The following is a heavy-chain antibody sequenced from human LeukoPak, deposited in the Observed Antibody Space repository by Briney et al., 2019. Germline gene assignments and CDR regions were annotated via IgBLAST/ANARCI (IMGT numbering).Heavy chain of an antibody. V-gene: IGHV4-39*07. Sequence: PSETLSLTCTVSGGPISSSSYYWGWIRQPPGKGLEWIGSIYYSGSTYYNPSLKSRVTISVDTSKNQFSLKLSSVTAADTAVYYCARVGGTTVTTGWFDPWGQGTLVTVSS. CDR1: GGPISSSSYY. D-gene: IGHD4-17*01. CDR2: IYYSGST. CDR3: ARVGGTTVTTGWFDP. J-gene: IGHJ5*02.